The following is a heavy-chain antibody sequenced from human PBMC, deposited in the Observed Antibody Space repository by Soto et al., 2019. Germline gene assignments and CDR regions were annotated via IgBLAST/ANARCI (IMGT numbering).Heavy chain of an antibody. J-gene: IGHJ4*02. Sequence: PGGSLKLSCAASGFTFSSYAMHWVRQAPGKGLEWVAVISYDGSNKYYADSVKGRLTISRDNSKNTLYLQMNILRAEDTAVYYCAKDLGFSAPTAFDFWGQGTLVTVSS. CDR1: GFTFSSYA. CDR3: AKDLGFSAPTAFDF. V-gene: IGHV3-30-3*01. CDR2: ISYDGSNK. D-gene: IGHD3-16*01.